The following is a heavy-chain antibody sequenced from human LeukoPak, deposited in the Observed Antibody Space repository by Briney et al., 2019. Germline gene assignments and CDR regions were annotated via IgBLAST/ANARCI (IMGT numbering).Heavy chain of an antibody. CDR2: INPSGGST. Sequence: GASVKVSCKASGYTFTSYYMHWVRQAPGQGLEWMGIINPSGGSTSYAQKFQGRVTMTRDMSTSTVYMELSSLRSEDTAVYYCARVQRIAVAELHFDYWGQGTLVTVSS. V-gene: IGHV1-46*01. D-gene: IGHD6-19*01. J-gene: IGHJ4*02. CDR3: ARVQRIAVAELHFDY. CDR1: GYTFTSYY.